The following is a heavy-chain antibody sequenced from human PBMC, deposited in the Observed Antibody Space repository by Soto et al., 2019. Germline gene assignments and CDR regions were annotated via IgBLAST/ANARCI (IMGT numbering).Heavy chain of an antibody. CDR2: ISSSSSYT. CDR1: GFTFSDYY. CDR3: ARDRIFGYCSGGSCSTYYYYGMDV. J-gene: IGHJ6*02. V-gene: IGHV3-11*06. Sequence: PGGSLRLSCAASGFTFSDYYMSWIRQAPGKGLEWVSYISSSSSYTNYADSVKGRFTISRDNAKNSLHLQMNSLRAEDTAVYYCARDRIFGYCSGGSCSTYYYYGMDVWGQGTTVTVSS. D-gene: IGHD2-15*01.